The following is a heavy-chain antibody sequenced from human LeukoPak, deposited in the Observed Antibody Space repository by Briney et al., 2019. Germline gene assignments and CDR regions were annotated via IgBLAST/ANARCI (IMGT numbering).Heavy chain of an antibody. J-gene: IGHJ4*02. CDR1: GFTFSGNG. Sequence: PGGSLRLSCAASGFTFSGNGMSWVRQAPGKGPEWVSGVTGDGATTYYADSVKGRFTISRDNSKNTVYLQMNSLRAEDTAVYYCAKAQGYLDYWGQGTLATVSS. V-gene: IGHV3-23*01. CDR2: VTGDGATT. CDR3: AKAQGYLDY.